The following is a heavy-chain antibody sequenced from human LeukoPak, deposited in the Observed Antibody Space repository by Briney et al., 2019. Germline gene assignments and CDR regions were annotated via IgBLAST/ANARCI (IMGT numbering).Heavy chain of an antibody. CDR2: IWHDGTNK. CDR3: VRESGPYSSSASGAY. D-gene: IGHD6-13*01. V-gene: IGHV3-33*01. Sequence: GRSLRLSCAAPGFTFTYYAMHWVRQAPGKGLEWVAVIWHDGTNKYYADSVKGRFTVSRDNFNNTLFLQMNSLRVEDTSVYYCVRESGPYSSSASGAYWGQGTLVTVSS. J-gene: IGHJ4*02. CDR1: GFTFTYYA.